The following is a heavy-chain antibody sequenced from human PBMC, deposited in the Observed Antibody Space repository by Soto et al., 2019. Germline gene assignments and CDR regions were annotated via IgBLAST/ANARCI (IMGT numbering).Heavy chain of an antibody. D-gene: IGHD5-12*01. CDR3: ARGSREYSGYDYDY. CDR1: GGSFSGYY. Sequence: PSETLSLTCAVYGGSFSGYYWSWIRQPPGKGLEWIGEINHSGSTNYNPSLKSRVTISVDTSKNQFSLKLSSVTAADTAVYYCARGSREYSGYDYDYWGQGTLVTVSS. J-gene: IGHJ4*02. CDR2: INHSGST. V-gene: IGHV4-34*01.